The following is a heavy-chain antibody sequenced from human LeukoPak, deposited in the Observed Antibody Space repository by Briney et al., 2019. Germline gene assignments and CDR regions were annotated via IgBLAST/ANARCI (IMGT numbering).Heavy chain of an antibody. CDR1: GGSIRGYH. D-gene: IGHD4-17*01. J-gene: IGHJ3*02. CDR3: AREPTVTKGAAFDI. Sequence: SETLSLTCSVSGGSIRGYHWSWIRQSPGKGLEWIGYIYYSGSTNYNPSLKSRVTMSVDTSKNQFSLKLSSVTAADTAVYYCAREPTVTKGAAFDIWGQGTMVTVSS. CDR2: IYYSGST. V-gene: IGHV4-59*12.